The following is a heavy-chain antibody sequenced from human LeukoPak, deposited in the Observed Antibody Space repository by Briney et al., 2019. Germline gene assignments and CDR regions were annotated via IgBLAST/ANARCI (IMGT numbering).Heavy chain of an antibody. D-gene: IGHD2-2*01. CDR1: RYTLTELS. Sequence: ASVKVSCKVSRYTLTELSMHWVRQAPGKGLEWMGGFDPEDGETIYAQKFQGRVTMTEDTSTDTAYMELSSLRSEDTAVYYCATVLTPHIVVVPAAMDYWGQGTLVTVSS. V-gene: IGHV1-24*01. CDR2: FDPEDGET. J-gene: IGHJ4*02. CDR3: ATVLTPHIVVVPAAMDY.